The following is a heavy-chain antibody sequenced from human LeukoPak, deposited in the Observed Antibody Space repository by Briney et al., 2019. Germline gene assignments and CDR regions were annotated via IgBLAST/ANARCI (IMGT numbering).Heavy chain of an antibody. V-gene: IGHV4-30-4*08. CDR2: IYYSGST. CDR3: ARDAYYYDSSGYSPYFDC. CDR1: GGSISSGDYY. Sequence: PSQTLSLTCTVSGGSISSGDYYWSWIRQPPGKGLEWIGYIYYSGSTYYNPSPKSRVTISVDTSKNQFSLKLSSVTAADTAVYYCARDAYYYDSSGYSPYFDCWGQGTLVTVSS. J-gene: IGHJ4*02. D-gene: IGHD3-22*01.